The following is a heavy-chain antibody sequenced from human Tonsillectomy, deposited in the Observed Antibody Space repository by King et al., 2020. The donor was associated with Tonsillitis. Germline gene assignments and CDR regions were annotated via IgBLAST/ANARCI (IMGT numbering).Heavy chain of an antibody. CDR2: IKQDGSEK. CDR3: ARDKGSSWYYFDY. V-gene: IGHV3-7*03. J-gene: IGHJ4*02. D-gene: IGHD6-13*01. CDR1: GFTFSSYW. Sequence: QLVQSGGGLVQPGGSLRLSCAASGFTFSSYWMSWVRQAPGKGLEWVANIKQDGSEKYYVDSVKGRFTISRDNAKNSLYLQMNSLRAEDTAVYYCARDKGSSWYYFDYWGQGTLVTVSS.